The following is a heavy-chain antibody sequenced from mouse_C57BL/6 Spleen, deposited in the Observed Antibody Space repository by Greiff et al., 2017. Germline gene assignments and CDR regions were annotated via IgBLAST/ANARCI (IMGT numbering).Heavy chain of an antibody. CDR3: ARSGDYDDY. J-gene: IGHJ2*01. CDR2: INPGSGGT. V-gene: IGHV1-54*01. CDR1: GYAFTNYL. Sequence: QVQLQQSGAELVRPGTSVKVSCKASGYAFTNYLIEWVEQRPGQGLEWIGVINPGSGGTNYNEKFKGKVTLTADKSSSTAYMQLSSLTSEDSAVYFCARSGDYDDYWGQGTTLTVSS. D-gene: IGHD2-4*01.